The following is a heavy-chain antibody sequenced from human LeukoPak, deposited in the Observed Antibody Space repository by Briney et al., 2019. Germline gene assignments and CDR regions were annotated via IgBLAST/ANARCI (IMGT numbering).Heavy chain of an antibody. J-gene: IGHJ4*02. CDR1: GGSISSSSYY. CDR2: IYYSGST. CDR3: ARLGVGAMDY. Sequence: SETLSLTCTVSGGSISSSSYYWGWIRQPPGKGLEWIGSIYYSGSTYYNPSLKSRVTISVDTSKNQFSLRLTSVTAADTAVYYCARLGVGAMDYWGQGTLVTVSS. D-gene: IGHD1-26*01. V-gene: IGHV4-39*01.